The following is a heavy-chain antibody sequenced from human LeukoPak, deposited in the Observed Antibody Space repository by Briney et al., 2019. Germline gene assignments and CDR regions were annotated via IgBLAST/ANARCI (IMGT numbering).Heavy chain of an antibody. CDR2: IYYSGST. CDR3: ARGPATMATIAYYFDY. J-gene: IGHJ4*02. CDR1: GGSISSYY. Sequence: PSKTLSLTCTVSGGSISSYYWSWIRQPPGKGLEWIGYIYYSGSTNYNPSLKSRVTISVDTSKNQFSLKLSSVTAADTAVYYCARGPATMATIAYYFDYWGQGTLVTVSS. D-gene: IGHD5-24*01. V-gene: IGHV4-59*01.